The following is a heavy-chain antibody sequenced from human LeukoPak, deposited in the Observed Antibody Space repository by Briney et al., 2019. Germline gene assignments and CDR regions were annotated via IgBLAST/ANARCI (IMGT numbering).Heavy chain of an antibody. CDR2: IKSDGSDK. CDR3: ATIRFGDLW. Sequence: GGSLRLSCAASGFTFTSYWMTWVRQAPGKGLEWVANIKSDGSDKHYADSVKGRFSVSRDNAKNSLYLQMTSLRAEDTAVYYCATIRFGDLWWGQGTLVSVSS. J-gene: IGHJ4*02. D-gene: IGHD3-10*01. CDR1: GFTFTSYW. V-gene: IGHV3-7*01.